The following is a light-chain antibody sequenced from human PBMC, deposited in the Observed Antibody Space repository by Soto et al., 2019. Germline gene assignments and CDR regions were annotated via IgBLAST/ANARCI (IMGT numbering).Light chain of an antibody. CDR1: QTIGTY. CDR2: VAS. V-gene: IGKV1-39*01. J-gene: IGKJ3*01. Sequence: DIQMTQSPSSLSASVGDRVTITCRASQTIGTYLNWYQQTPGQAPKLLIYVASSLQSGVPSRLRCRGSGTDFTLTISSLQPEEFATYYCQQSFTTPFTSGPGTKVDIK. CDR3: QQSFTTPFT.